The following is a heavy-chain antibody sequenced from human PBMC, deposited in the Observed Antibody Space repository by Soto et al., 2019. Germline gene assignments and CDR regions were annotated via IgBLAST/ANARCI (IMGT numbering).Heavy chain of an antibody. J-gene: IGHJ3*02. CDR1: GINFSNAW. V-gene: IGHV3-15*07. CDR3: TTDLIVVVTDVFDI. CDR2: IKSKTDGGTT. D-gene: IGHD2-21*02. Sequence: GGSLRLSCAASGINFSNAWMNWVRQAPGKGLEWVGRIKSKTDGGTTDYAAPVKGRFTISRDDSKNTLYLQMNSLKTEDTAVYYCTTDLIVVVTDVFDIWGQGTMVTVSS.